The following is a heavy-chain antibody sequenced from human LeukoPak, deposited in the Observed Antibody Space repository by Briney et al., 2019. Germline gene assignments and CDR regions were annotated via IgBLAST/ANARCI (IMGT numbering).Heavy chain of an antibody. CDR1: GYPLSAYG. CDR3: ARAGGSRWYGGAYFDY. D-gene: IGHD6-19*01. V-gene: IGHV1-18*01. J-gene: IGHJ4*02. Sequence: ASVKVSCKTSGYPLSAYGLAWVRQAPGQGLEWMGWINAYNVNTNYAENLQGRVTFTTDTSTSTAYMEMRSLRSDDTAVYYCARAGGSRWYGGAYFDYWGQGTLVTVSS. CDR2: INAYNVNT.